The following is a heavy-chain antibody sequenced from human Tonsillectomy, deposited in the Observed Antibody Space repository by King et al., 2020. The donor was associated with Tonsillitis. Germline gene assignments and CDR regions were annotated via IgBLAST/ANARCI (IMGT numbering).Heavy chain of an antibody. J-gene: IGHJ3*02. CDR1: GYTFTNYG. D-gene: IGHD6-13*01. CDR2: ISAYNGNT. CDR3: ARDRGLYSRGDASDI. Sequence: QLVQSGVEVKKPGASVKVSCKASGYTFTNYGISWVRQAPGQGLEWMGWISAYNGNTDYAQKFQGRVTMTTDTSPSTAYMELRSLRSDDTAVYYCARDRGLYSRGDASDIWGQGTLVTVSS. V-gene: IGHV1-18*01.